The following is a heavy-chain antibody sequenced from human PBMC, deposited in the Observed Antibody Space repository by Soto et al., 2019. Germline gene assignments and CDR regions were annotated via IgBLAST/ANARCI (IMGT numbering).Heavy chain of an antibody. CDR3: AFDMNTGVVYFDN. CDR1: GGTFNTYT. Sequence: QVLLVQSGAEVKRPGSSVKVSCKVSGGTFNTYTISWVRQAPGQGLEWMGRIIPMFGLPNHAQKFQGRVTITADKSTHTSYLEMTGLTSEDPAVYYCAFDMNTGVVYFDNWGQGTLVTVSS. V-gene: IGHV1-69*02. CDR2: IIPMFGLP. D-gene: IGHD3-3*01. J-gene: IGHJ4*02.